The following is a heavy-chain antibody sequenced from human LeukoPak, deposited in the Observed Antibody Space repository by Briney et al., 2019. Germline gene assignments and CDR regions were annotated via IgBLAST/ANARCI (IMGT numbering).Heavy chain of an antibody. CDR3: ARDYYDSSGSIPSGWFDP. Sequence: SETLSLTCTVSGGSISSYYWSWIRQPAGKGLEWIGRIYTSGSTNYNPSLKSRVTISVDKSKNQFSLKLSSVTAADTAVYYCARDYYDSSGSIPSGWFDPWGQGTLVTVSS. CDR1: GGSISSYY. V-gene: IGHV4-4*07. D-gene: IGHD3-22*01. J-gene: IGHJ5*02. CDR2: IYTSGST.